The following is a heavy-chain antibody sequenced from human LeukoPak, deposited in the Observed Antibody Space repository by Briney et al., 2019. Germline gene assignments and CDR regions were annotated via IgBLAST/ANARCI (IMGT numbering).Heavy chain of an antibody. J-gene: IGHJ4*02. CDR2: ISYHGHRT. D-gene: IGHD6-13*01. CDR1: GFTFYTYD. Sequence: GGSLRLSCVASGFTFYTYDMSWVRQVPGKGLEWVSSISYHGHRTYYTDSVKGQFTISRDNSKNTLYLQLNSLRVEDTAIYYCARIPGMAAGSDFYFDYWGPGTVVTVFS. CDR3: ARIPGMAAGSDFYFDY. V-gene: IGHV3-23*01.